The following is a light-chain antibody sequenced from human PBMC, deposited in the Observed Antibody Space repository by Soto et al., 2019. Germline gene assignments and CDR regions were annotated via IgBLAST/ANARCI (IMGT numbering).Light chain of an antibody. CDR1: QSISNT. CDR2: FAS. CDR3: QQSFTPSLT. V-gene: IGKV1-39*01. Sequence: EILMTQSPDSLSVSPGDRATLSCRASQSISNTLNWYHQKPGNAPQRLIYFASTLQSAVLPSWSGGGSAGEFIIIISSRQHDDDVAYYYQQSFTPSLTFGQGTKLEIK. J-gene: IGKJ2*01.